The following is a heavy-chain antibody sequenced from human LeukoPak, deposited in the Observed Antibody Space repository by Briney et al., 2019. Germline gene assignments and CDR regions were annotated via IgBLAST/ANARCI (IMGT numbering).Heavy chain of an antibody. J-gene: IGHJ5*02. CDR1: GGTFSSYA. Sequence: ASVKVSCKASGGTFSSYAISWVRQAPGQGLEWMGWMNPNSGNTGYAQKFRGRVTITRNTSISTVYMELSSLRSEDTAVYYCARGPTYYDFWSGYYPWGQGTLVTVSS. CDR2: MNPNSGNT. D-gene: IGHD3-3*01. V-gene: IGHV1-8*03. CDR3: ARGPTYYDFWSGYYP.